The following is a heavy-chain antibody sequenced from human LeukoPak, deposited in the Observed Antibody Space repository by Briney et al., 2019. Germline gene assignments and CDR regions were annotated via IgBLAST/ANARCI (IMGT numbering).Heavy chain of an antibody. V-gene: IGHV4-4*07. CDR3: GGSSTTWSGYFDY. D-gene: IGHD2/OR15-2a*01. J-gene: IGHJ4*02. CDR1: GDSISTYY. Sequence: PSETLSLTCTVSGDSISTYYWSWIRQPAGKGLEWIGRIYPSGSTNYNPSLKSRVTMSVDTSKNQFSLKLSSVTAADAAIYYCGGSSTTWSGYFDYWGQGILVTVSS. CDR2: IYPSGST.